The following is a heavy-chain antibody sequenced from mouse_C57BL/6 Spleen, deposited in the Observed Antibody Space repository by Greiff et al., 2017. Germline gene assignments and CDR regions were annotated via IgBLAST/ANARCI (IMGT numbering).Heavy chain of an antibody. CDR3: ARGRDGYYEGDYFDY. J-gene: IGHJ2*01. V-gene: IGHV1-54*01. CDR1: GYAFTNYL. CDR2: INPGSGGT. Sequence: QVRLKESGAELVRPGTSVKVSCKASGYAFTNYLIEWVKQRPGQGLEWIGVINPGSGGTNYNEKFKGKATLTADKSSSTAYMQLSSLTSEDSAVYFCARGRDGYYEGDYFDYWGQGTTLTVSS. D-gene: IGHD2-3*01.